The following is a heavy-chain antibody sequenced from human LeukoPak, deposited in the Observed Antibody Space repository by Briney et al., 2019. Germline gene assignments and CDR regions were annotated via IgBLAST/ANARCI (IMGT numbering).Heavy chain of an antibody. V-gene: IGHV1-18*01. D-gene: IGHD5-18*01. CDR1: GYTFTSYG. J-gene: IGHJ3*02. Sequence: GASVKVSCKASGYTFTSYGISWVRQAPGQGLEWMGWISAYNGNTNYAQKLQGRVTMTTDTSTSTAYMELRSLRSDDTAVYYCARVDTAMVTGDAFDIWGQGTMVTVSS. CDR2: ISAYNGNT. CDR3: ARVDTAMVTGDAFDI.